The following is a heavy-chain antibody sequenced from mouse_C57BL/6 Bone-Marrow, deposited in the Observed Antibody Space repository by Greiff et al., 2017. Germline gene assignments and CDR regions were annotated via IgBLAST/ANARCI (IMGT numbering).Heavy chain of an antibody. V-gene: IGHV3-1*01. J-gene: IGHJ3*01. CDR1: GYSITSGYD. Sequence: EVQLQESGPGMVKPSQSLSLTCTVTGYSITSGYDWHWIRHFPGNKLEWMGYISYSGSTNYNPSLKSRISITHDTSKNQFFLKLNSVTTEDTATDYCARSPDGYYVWFAYGGQGTLVTVSA. CDR2: ISYSGST. CDR3: ARSPDGYYVWFAY. D-gene: IGHD2-3*01.